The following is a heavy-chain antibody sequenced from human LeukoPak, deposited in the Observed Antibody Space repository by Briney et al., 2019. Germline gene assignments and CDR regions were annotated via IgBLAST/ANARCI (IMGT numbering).Heavy chain of an antibody. CDR2: IRYDGSNK. CDR1: GFTFSSYG. J-gene: IGHJ5*02. V-gene: IGHV3-30*02. CDR3: AKDGYSSSWYSMGMQYNWFDP. D-gene: IGHD6-13*01. Sequence: GGSLRLSCAASGFTFSSYGMHWVRQAPGKGLEWVAFIRYDGSNKYYADSVKGRFTISRDNSKNTLYLQMNSLRAEDTAVYYCAKDGYSSSWYSMGMQYNWFDPWGQGTLVTVSS.